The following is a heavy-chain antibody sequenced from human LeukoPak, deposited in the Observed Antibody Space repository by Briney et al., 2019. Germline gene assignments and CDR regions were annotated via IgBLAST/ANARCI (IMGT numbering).Heavy chain of an antibody. J-gene: IGHJ3*02. D-gene: IGHD3-22*01. CDR3: ARGLGDTYYYDSSAVSDAFDI. CDR2: ISYDGSNK. Sequence: PGGSLRLSCAASGFTFSSYAMHWVRQAPGKGLEWVAVISYDGSNKYYADSVKGRFTISRDNSKNTLYLQMNSLRAEDTAVYYCARGLGDTYYYDSSAVSDAFDIWGQGTMVTVSS. V-gene: IGHV3-30-3*01. CDR1: GFTFSSYA.